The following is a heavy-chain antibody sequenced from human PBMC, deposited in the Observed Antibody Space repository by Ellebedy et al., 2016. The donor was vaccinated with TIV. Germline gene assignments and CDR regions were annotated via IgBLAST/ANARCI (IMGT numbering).Heavy chain of an antibody. CDR2: IGSSGSYI. D-gene: IGHD5-12*01. CDR3: ARRGPSGYDYHWYFDL. CDR1: GFPFSTYN. Sequence: GGSLRLSCEASGFPFSTYNMNWVRQAPGKGLEWVSIIGSSGSYIYYADSVKGRFTISRDNVKNSLYLQMNSLRDEDTAVYYCARRGPSGYDYHWYFDLWGRGTPVTVSS. V-gene: IGHV3-21*01. J-gene: IGHJ2*01.